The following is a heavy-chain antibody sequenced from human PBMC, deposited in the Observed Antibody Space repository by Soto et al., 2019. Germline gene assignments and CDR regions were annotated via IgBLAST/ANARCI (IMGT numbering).Heavy chain of an antibody. CDR1: GFTFSGYA. J-gene: IGHJ4*02. Sequence: QVHLVESGGGVVQPGRSLRLSCAASGFTFSGYAMHWVRQSPAKGLEWVAIILYDGDSKYYADSVKGRFAISRDNSKSTVYIQLNDLRAEGTAVYYCATEGGYCSSTSCLDFDYRGQGTLVTVSS. CDR3: ATEGGYCSSTSCLDFDY. D-gene: IGHD2-2*01. CDR2: ILYDGDSK. V-gene: IGHV3-33*01.